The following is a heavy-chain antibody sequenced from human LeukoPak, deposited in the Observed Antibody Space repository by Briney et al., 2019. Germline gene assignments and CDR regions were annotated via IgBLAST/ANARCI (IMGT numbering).Heavy chain of an antibody. CDR1: GFTFSSYS. V-gene: IGHV3-21*01. CDR3: ARERIVVPEGPGAFDI. D-gene: IGHD3-22*01. CDR2: ISSSSSYI. Sequence: GRSLRLSCAASGFTFSSYSMNWVRQAPGKGLEWVSSISSSSSYIYYADSVKGRFTISRDNAKNSLYLQMNSLRAEDTAVYYCARERIVVPEGPGAFDIWGQGTMVTVSS. J-gene: IGHJ3*02.